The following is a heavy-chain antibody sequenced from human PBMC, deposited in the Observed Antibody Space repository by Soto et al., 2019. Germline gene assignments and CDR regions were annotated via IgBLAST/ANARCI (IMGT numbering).Heavy chain of an antibody. V-gene: IGHV3-72*01. D-gene: IGHD3-22*01. CDR3: VRATYFSDTSGYNRCFEY. J-gene: IGHJ4*02. CDR2: SRDKPQGYST. CDR1: AFTLSYHY. Sequence: QPGVSLRLSCAGSAFTLSYHYIDWVRQAPGNGLQWVGRSRDKPQGYSTSYAASLKCRFTTSRDESKNSAYLQMNSLKTESKAVYYCVRATYFSDTSGYNRCFEYWRQRTMVTVSS.